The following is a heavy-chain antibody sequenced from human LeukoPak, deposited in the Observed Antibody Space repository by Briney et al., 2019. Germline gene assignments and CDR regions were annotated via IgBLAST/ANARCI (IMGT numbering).Heavy chain of an antibody. J-gene: IGHJ4*02. CDR2: IKSKTDGGTT. Sequence: GGSLRLSCAASGFTFSNAWMSWVRQAPGKGLEWVGRIKSKTDGGTTDYAAPVKGRFTISRDDSKNTLYLQMNSLKTEDTAVYYCLGSYRSRYYFDYWGQGTLVTVSS. CDR1: GFTFSNAW. CDR3: LGSYRSRYYFDY. D-gene: IGHD1-26*01. V-gene: IGHV3-15*01.